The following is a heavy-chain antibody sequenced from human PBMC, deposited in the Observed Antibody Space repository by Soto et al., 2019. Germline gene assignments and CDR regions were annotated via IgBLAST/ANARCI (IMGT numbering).Heavy chain of an antibody. J-gene: IGHJ3*02. Sequence: QVQLQQWGAGLLKPSETLSLTCAVYGGFVSSGSYYWSWIRQPPGKGLEWIGEMSHSGGTHFNPSLKRRVTISVVTSKNQFSLKMSSVTAADTALYYCARVERGTVTTVVDAFDIWGPGTMVTVSS. CDR1: GGFVSSGSYY. CDR2: MSHSGGT. D-gene: IGHD1-1*01. V-gene: IGHV4-34*01. CDR3: ARVERGTVTTVVDAFDI.